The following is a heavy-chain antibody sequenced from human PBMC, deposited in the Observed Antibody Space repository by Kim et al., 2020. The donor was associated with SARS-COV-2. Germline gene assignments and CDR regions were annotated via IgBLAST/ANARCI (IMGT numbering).Heavy chain of an antibody. CDR3: AKVKGVIGYIPMESPYYYHGMDV. Sequence: GGSLRLSCAASGITFSRYAMTWVRQAPGKGLECVSVITGTGGRTYYAGSVKGRFTISRDNSKNTLFLQMSSLRAEDTAVYYCAKVKGVIGYIPMESPYYYHGMDVWGHGTAVTVSS. J-gene: IGHJ6*02. CDR2: ITGTGGRT. CDR1: GITFSRYA. D-gene: IGHD5-12*01. V-gene: IGHV3-23*01.